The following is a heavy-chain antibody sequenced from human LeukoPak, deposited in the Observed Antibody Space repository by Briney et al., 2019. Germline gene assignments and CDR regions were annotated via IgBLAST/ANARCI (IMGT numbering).Heavy chain of an antibody. CDR2: ISSSSSYI. Sequence: GGSLRLSCAASGFTFSSYSMNWVRQAPGKGLEWVSSISSSSSYIYYADSVKGRFTISRDNAKNSLYLQMSSLRAEDTAVYYCARTIAVAVPANDYWGQGTLVTVSS. J-gene: IGHJ4*02. D-gene: IGHD6-19*01. CDR1: GFTFSSYS. V-gene: IGHV3-21*01. CDR3: ARTIAVAVPANDY.